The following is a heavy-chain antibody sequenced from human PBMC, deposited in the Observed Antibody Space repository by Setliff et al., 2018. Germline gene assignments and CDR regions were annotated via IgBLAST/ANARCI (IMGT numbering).Heavy chain of an antibody. Sequence: GASVKVSCKASGYTFTDYYMHWVQQAPGKGLEWMGRVDPEDGRTKYAEKFQGRITISADMSLDIAHMELGSLTSEDTAVYYCTTGLRHGVPYFDLWGQGTLVTVSS. CDR3: TTGLRHGVPYFDL. J-gene: IGHJ4*02. D-gene: IGHD3-10*01. CDR2: VDPEDGRT. CDR1: GYTFTDYY. V-gene: IGHV1-69-2*01.